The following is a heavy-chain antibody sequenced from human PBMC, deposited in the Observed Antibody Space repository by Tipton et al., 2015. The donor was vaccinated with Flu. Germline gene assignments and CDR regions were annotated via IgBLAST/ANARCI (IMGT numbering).Heavy chain of an antibody. Sequence: TLSLTCTVSGGSIRSSTDYWTWIRQPPGKGLEWIGEINHGGSTNCNPSLKSRVTISADTSKNQFSLKVTSLTAADTAVYYCARGSGYANAYLDYWGRGTLVTVSS. D-gene: IGHD5-12*01. CDR2: INHGGST. J-gene: IGHJ4*02. CDR3: ARGSGYANAYLDY. V-gene: IGHV4-39*07. CDR1: GGSIRSSTDY.